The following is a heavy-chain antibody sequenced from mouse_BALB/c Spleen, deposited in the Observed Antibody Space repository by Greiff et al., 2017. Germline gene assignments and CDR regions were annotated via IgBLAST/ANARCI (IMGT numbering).Heavy chain of an antibody. D-gene: IGHD2-1*01. Sequence: EVQLQESGPGLVKPSQSLSLTCSVTGYSITSGYYWNWIRQFPGNKLEWMGYISYDGSNNYNPSLKNRISITRDTSKNQFFLKLNSVTTEDTATYYCARGNGNYVYYAMDYWGQGTSVTVSS. J-gene: IGHJ4*01. CDR3: ARGNGNYVYYAMDY. V-gene: IGHV3-6*02. CDR1: GYSITSGYY. CDR2: ISYDGSN.